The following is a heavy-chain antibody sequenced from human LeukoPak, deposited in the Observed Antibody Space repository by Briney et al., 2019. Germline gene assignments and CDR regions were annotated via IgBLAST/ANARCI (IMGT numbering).Heavy chain of an antibody. CDR1: GYIFTGYY. V-gene: IGHV1-2*02. J-gene: IGHJ3*02. Sequence: ASVKDSCKASGYIFTGYYMHWVRQAPGQGLEWMGWINPNSGGTDYAQKFQGRVTMTRDTSISTAYMELSRLRSDDTAVYYCARDRGRYCSDGSCFNAFDIWGQGTMVTVSS. CDR3: ARDRGRYCSDGSCFNAFDI. D-gene: IGHD2-15*01. CDR2: INPNSGGT.